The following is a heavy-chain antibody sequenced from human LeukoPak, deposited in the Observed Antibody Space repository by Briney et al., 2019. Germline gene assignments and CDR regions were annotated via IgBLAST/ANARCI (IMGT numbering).Heavy chain of an antibody. J-gene: IGHJ4*02. Sequence: ASVKVSCKASGYTFTGYYIHWVRQAPGQGLEWMGWINPNSGDTHYAQKFQGRVSMTRDTSINTAYMDLTNLRSDDTAIFYCARVKKLMPEFEFWGQGTLVTVSS. V-gene: IGHV1-2*02. CDR1: GYTFTGYY. CDR2: INPNSGDT. CDR3: ARVKKLMPEFEF. D-gene: IGHD2-2*01.